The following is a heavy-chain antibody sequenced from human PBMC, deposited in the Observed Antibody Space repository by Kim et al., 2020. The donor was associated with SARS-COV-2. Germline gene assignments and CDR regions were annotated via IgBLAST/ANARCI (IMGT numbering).Heavy chain of an antibody. D-gene: IGHD6-13*01. V-gene: IGHV4-59*08. Sequence: PSLKSRVTISGDTSKNQFSLKLSSVTAADTAVYYCARLGRGSSWSVHAFDIWGQGTMVTDSS. J-gene: IGHJ3*02. CDR3: ARLGRGSSWSVHAFDI.